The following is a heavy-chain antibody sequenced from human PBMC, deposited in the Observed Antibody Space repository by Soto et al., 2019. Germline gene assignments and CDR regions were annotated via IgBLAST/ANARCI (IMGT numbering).Heavy chain of an antibody. CDR1: GYSFTSYW. CDR3: ARQGDIVVVPAPLANYGMDV. J-gene: IGHJ6*02. CDR2: IYPGDSDT. Sequence: GESLKISCKGSGYSFTSYWIGWVRQMPGKGLEWMGIIYPGDSDTRYSPSFQGQVTISADKSISTAYLQWSSLKASDTAMYYCARQGDIVVVPAPLANYGMDVWGQGTTVTVSS. D-gene: IGHD2-2*01. V-gene: IGHV5-51*01.